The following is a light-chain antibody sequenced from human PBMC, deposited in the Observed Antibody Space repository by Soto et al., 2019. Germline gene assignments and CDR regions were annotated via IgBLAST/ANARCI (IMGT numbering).Light chain of an antibody. Sequence: DIQMPQSPSSLSASVGDRVTIICRASQNINSYLAWFQQKPGKAPKSLIYDATSLQSGVPSRFSGSGSGTDFSLTISSLQPEDAATYDCQQYERYNPSFGGGTKLEI. J-gene: IGKJ4*01. CDR2: DAT. CDR1: QNINSY. V-gene: IGKV1-16*01. CDR3: QQYERYNPS.